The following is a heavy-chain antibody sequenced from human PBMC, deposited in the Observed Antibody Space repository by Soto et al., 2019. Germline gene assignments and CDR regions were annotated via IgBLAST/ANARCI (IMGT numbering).Heavy chain of an antibody. CDR2: ISAHNGNT. D-gene: IGHD1-26*01. CDR1: GYTFTRYG. Sequence: QVQLVQSGAEVKKAGASVKVSCKASGYTFTRYGFSWVRQAPGQGLEWVGWISAHNGNTNYPQKFQGRVTMTTDTSTSTAYMELRSLRSDDTSVYYCARDLWMGGKYNGLDLWGQGTTVTVSS. V-gene: IGHV1-18*01. CDR3: ARDLWMGGKYNGLDL. J-gene: IGHJ6*02.